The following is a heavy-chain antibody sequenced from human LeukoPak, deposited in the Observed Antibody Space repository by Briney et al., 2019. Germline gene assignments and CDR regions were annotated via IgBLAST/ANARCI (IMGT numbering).Heavy chain of an antibody. Sequence: GRSLRLSCAASGFTFSSYAMHWVRQAPGKGLEWVAVISYDGSNKYYADSVKGRFTISRDNSKNTLYLQMNSLRAEDTAVYYCARALSPFAYWGQGTLVTVSS. J-gene: IGHJ4*02. V-gene: IGHV3-30-3*01. CDR1: GFTFSSYA. CDR3: ARALSPFAY. CDR2: ISYDGSNK.